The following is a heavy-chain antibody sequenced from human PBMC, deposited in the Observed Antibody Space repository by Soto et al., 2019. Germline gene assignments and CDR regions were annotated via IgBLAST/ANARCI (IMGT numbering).Heavy chain of an antibody. CDR3: ARFGRSNTYYDILTCYYTFDY. J-gene: IGHJ4*02. Sequence: SETLSLTCTVSGGSISSYYWSWIRQPPGKGLEWIGYIYYSGSTNYNPSLKSRVTISVDTSKNQFSLKLSSVTAADTAVYYCARFGRSNTYYDILTCYYTFDYWGQGTLVTVS. CDR1: GGSISSYY. D-gene: IGHD3-9*01. CDR2: IYYSGST. V-gene: IGHV4-59*01.